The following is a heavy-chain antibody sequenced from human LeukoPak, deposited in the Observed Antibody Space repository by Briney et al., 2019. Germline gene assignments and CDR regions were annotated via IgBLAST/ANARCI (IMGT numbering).Heavy chain of an antibody. CDR1: GFTFSNYW. CDR2: INSDGSST. J-gene: IGHJ6*03. D-gene: IGHD6-13*01. Sequence: GGSLRLSCAASGFTFSNYWMHWVRQAPGKGLVWVSRINSDGSSTSYADSVKGRFTISRDNAKNTLYLQMNSLRAEDTAVYYCARVKGGSSWVPILYYYYYMDVWGKGTTVTISS. CDR3: ARVKGGSSWVPILYYYYYMDV. V-gene: IGHV3-74*01.